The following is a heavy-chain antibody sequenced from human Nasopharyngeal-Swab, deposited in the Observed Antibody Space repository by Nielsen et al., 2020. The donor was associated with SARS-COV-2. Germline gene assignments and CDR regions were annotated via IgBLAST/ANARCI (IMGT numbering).Heavy chain of an antibody. CDR3: ARVGGLWSAGFYYYYMDV. J-gene: IGHJ6*03. Sequence: VRQAPGKGLEWIGEIYHSGSTNYNPSLKSRVTISVDKSKNQFSLKLSSVTAADTAVYYCARVGGLWSAGFYYYYMDVWGKGTTVTVSS. D-gene: IGHD3-3*01. V-gene: IGHV4-4*02. CDR2: IYHSGST.